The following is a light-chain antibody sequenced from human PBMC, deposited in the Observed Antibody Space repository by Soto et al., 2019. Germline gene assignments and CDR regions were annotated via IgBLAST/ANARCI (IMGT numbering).Light chain of an antibody. CDR1: ENVSNNY. Sequence: EVVLTQSPGTLSLSPGERATLSCRASENVSNNYLAWYQQKPGQAPRLLIFGSFDRAAGIPDRFSGSGSGTDFTLTISRLEPEDFAVYYCHQYGSSPPYTFGQGTKLEIK. V-gene: IGKV3-20*01. CDR3: HQYGSSPPYT. CDR2: GSF. J-gene: IGKJ2*01.